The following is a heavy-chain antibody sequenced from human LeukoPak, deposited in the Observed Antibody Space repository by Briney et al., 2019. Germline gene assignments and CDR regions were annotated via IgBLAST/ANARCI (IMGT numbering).Heavy chain of an antibody. V-gene: IGHV4-61*02. CDR1: GGSISSGSYY. D-gene: IGHD3-16*02. Sequence: SQTLSLTCTVSGGSISSGSYYWSWIRQPAGKGLERIGRIYTSGSTNYNPSLKSRVTISVDTSKNQFSLKLSSVTAADTAVYYCARDNGPIFRGVIADWGQGTLVTVSS. CDR2: IYTSGST. J-gene: IGHJ4*02. CDR3: ARDNGPIFRGVIAD.